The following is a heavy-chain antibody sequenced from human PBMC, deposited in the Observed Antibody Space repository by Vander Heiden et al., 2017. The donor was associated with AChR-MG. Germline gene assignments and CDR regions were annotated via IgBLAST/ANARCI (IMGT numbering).Heavy chain of an antibody. V-gene: IGHV4-61*02. D-gene: IGHD4-17*01. CDR2: IYTSGTT. CDR1: GGSIRSGNYY. Sequence: QVQLQESGPGLVKPSQTLSLTCTVPGSGGSIRSGNYYWSWIRQSAGKGLEWIGRIYTSGTTTYNPSLKSRVTMSVDPSNNQFSLKVTSVTAADTAVYYCARSDYGDYNFDYWGQGNLVTVSS. CDR3: ARSDYGDYNFDY. J-gene: IGHJ4*02.